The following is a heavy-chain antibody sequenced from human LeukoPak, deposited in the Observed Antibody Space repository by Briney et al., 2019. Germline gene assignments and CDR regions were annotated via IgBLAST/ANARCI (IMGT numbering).Heavy chain of an antibody. CDR1: GFTFSSYG. CDR2: ISYDGSNK. CDR3: AKDMTINFWSGQNAFDI. V-gene: IGHV3-30*18. J-gene: IGHJ3*02. Sequence: SGGSLRLSCAASGFTFSSYGMHWVRQAPGKGLEWVAVISYDGSNKYYADSVKGRFTISRDNSKNTLYLQMNSLRAEDTAVYYCAKDMTINFWSGQNAFDIWGQGTMVTVSS. D-gene: IGHD3-3*01.